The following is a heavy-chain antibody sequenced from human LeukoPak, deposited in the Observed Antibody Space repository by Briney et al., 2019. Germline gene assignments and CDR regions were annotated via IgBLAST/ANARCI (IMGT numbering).Heavy chain of an antibody. CDR2: ISTYNGNT. V-gene: IGHV1-18*01. CDR3: ARGWEFDY. D-gene: IGHD1-26*01. J-gene: IGHJ4*02. Sequence: ASVKVSCKASGYIFTNYDFSWVRQAPGQGLEWMGWISTYNGNTNYAQKLQDRVTMTTDTSTSTAYMELRSLRSGDTAVYYCARGWEFDYWGQGTLVTVSS. CDR1: GYIFTNYD.